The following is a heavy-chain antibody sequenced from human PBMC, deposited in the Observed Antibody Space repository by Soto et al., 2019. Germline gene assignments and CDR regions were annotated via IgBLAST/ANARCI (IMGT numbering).Heavy chain of an antibody. V-gene: IGHV1-3*01. J-gene: IGHJ3*02. CDR3: GRLGPESNWNALGALDI. D-gene: IGHD1-20*01. CDR2: INAGNGNT. CDR1: GYTFTSYA. Sequence: ASVKVSCKASGYTFTSYAMHWVRQAPGQRLEWMGWINAGNGNTKYSQKFQGRVTITRDTSATTAYMELSSLRSEDTAVYYCGRLGPESNWNALGALDIWGQGTMVTVSS.